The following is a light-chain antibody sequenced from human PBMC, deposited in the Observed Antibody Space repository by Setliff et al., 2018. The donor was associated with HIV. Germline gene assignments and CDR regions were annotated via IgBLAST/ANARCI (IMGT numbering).Light chain of an antibody. V-gene: IGLV2-23*01. CDR3: CSNAGSNTYV. CDR1: SSAVGRYAL. J-gene: IGLJ1*01. CDR2: QAN. Sequence: QCVLTQLDSVCGYPGQSITMSCTGTSSAVGRYALVPWYQQYACKAPKLMIYQANKRPSGVSNRFAGSKSGDTVSLTISGLQAADEADYYCCSNAGSNTYVIGSGARSPS.